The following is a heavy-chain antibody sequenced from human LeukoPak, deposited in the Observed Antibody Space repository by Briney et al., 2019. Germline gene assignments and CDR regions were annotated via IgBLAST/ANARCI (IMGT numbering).Heavy chain of an antibody. CDR1: GGTFTSYA. Sequence: SVKVSCKASGGTFTSYAISWVRQAPGQGLEWMGRIIPIFGTANYAQKFQGRVTITTDESTSTAYMELSSLRSEDTAVYYCASARYCTNGVCYTYYYMDVWGKGTTVTVSS. D-gene: IGHD2-8*01. CDR2: IIPIFGTA. V-gene: IGHV1-69*05. CDR3: ASARYCTNGVCYTYYYMDV. J-gene: IGHJ6*03.